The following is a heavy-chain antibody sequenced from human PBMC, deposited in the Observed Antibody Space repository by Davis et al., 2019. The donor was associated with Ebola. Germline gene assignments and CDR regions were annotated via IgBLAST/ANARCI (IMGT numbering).Heavy chain of an antibody. Sequence: PGGSLRLSCAASGFTFSSYAMHWVRQAPGKGLEWVAVISYDGSNKYYADSVKGRFTISRDNAKNSLYLQMNSLRAEDTAVYYCARVGPNVDIVATIAFDIWGQGTMVTVSS. CDR3: ARVGPNVDIVATIAFDI. CDR2: ISYDGSNK. V-gene: IGHV3-30-3*01. D-gene: IGHD5-12*01. J-gene: IGHJ3*02. CDR1: GFTFSSYA.